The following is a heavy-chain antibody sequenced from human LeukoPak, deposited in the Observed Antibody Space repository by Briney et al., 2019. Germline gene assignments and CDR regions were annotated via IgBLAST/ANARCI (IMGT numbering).Heavy chain of an antibody. Sequence: PETQSLTCGVSGGFYSNFQWKWIRQPPGQGLEWIGEINHSGSTNYKPSLKSRVTVSIDTSNNQFSLKLSSVTAADTAVYYCARGGVIPDFNSHYIDAWGKRKAVSVSS. CDR1: GGFYSNFQ. CDR3: ARGGVIPDFNSHYIDA. J-gene: IGHJ6*03. D-gene: IGHD2-21*01. CDR2: INHSGST. V-gene: IGHV4-34*01.